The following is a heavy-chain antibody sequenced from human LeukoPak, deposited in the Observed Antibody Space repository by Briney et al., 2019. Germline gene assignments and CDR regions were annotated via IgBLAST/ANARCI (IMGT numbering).Heavy chain of an antibody. J-gene: IGHJ4*02. V-gene: IGHV3-13*01. Sequence: GGSLRLSCAASGFTFSSYDMHWARQATGKGLEWVSAIGTAGDTYYPGSVKGRFTISRENAKNSLYLQMNSLRAGDTAVYYCARGYSSGWYDYWGQGTLVTVSS. CDR2: IGTAGDT. D-gene: IGHD6-19*01. CDR3: ARGYSSGWYDY. CDR1: GFTFSSYD.